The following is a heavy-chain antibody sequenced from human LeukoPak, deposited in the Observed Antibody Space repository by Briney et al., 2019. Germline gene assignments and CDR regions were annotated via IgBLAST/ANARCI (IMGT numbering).Heavy chain of an antibody. D-gene: IGHD6-13*01. CDR3: AKAIAAAGLDY. V-gene: IGHV3-30*18. Sequence: PGRSLRLSCAASGFTFSSYGMHWVRQAPGKGLEWVAVISYDGSNKYYADSVKGRFTTSRDNSKNTLYLQMNSLRAEDTAVYYCAKAIAAAGLDYWGQGTLVTVSS. J-gene: IGHJ4*02. CDR2: ISYDGSNK. CDR1: GFTFSSYG.